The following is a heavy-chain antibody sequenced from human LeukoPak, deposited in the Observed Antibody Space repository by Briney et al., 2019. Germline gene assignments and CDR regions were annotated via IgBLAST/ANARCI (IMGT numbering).Heavy chain of an antibody. V-gene: IGHV4-39*01. CDR3: ARQPTYYYYYMDA. CDR1: GGSISSSIYY. J-gene: IGHJ6*03. CDR2: VYYSGST. Sequence: RSSETLSLTCTVSGGSISSSIYYWGWIRQPPGKGLEWIGSVYYSGSTYYNPSLKSRVTISVDTSKNQFSLKLSSVTAADTAVFYCARQPTYYYYYMDAWGKGTTVTVSS.